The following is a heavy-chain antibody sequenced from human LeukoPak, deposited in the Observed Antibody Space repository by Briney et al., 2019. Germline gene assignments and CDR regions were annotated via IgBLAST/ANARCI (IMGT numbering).Heavy chain of an antibody. Sequence: GGSLRLSCAASGFTFSSYWMHWVRQAPGKGLLWVSRINSDGTTTYYADSVKGRFTISRDNAKNTLYLQVNSLRAEDTAVYYCARGGSSSHYYYYAMYVWGQGTTVTVSS. CDR3: ARGGSSSHYYYYAMYV. CDR1: GFTFSSYW. V-gene: IGHV3-74*01. D-gene: IGHD6-13*01. J-gene: IGHJ6*02. CDR2: INSDGTTT.